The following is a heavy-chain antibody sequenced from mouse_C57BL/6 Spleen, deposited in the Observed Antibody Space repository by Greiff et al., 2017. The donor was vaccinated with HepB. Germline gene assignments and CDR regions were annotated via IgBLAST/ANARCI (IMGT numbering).Heavy chain of an antibody. CDR1: GYSFTGYY. V-gene: IGHV1-42*01. CDR3: ARRDFFAY. J-gene: IGHJ3*01. CDR2: INPSTGGT. Sequence: DVKLVESGPELVKPGASVKISCKASGYSFTGYYMNWVKQSPEKSLEWIGEINPSTGGTTYNQKFKAKATLTVDKSSSTAYMQLKSLTSEDSAVYYCARRDFFAYWGQGTLVTVSA.